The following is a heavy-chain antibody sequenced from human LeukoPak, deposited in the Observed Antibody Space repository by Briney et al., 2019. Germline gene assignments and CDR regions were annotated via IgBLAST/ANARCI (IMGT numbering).Heavy chain of an antibody. CDR3: TTDADYSSRWYNY. J-gene: IGHJ4*02. D-gene: IGHD6-13*01. CDR1: GFTFTNAY. Sequence: GGSLRLSCAASGFTFTNAYMSWVRQAPGKGLEWVGRIKSNVDGGTTDYAAPVKGRFTISRDDSRNTLYLQINSLKTEDTAVYYCTTDADYSSRWYNYWGQGTLVTVSS. V-gene: IGHV3-15*01. CDR2: IKSNVDGGTT.